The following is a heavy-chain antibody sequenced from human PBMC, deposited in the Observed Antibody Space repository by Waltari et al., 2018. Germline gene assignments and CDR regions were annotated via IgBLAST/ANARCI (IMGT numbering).Heavy chain of an antibody. CDR3: ARGGLTGNWFDP. Sequence: QVQLQQWGAGLLKPSETLSLTCAVYGGSFSGYYWSWFRQPPGKGLEWIGEINQSGSTSDNPARKRRVTISVDTSKNQCSLKLSSGTAADTAVYYCARGGLTGNWFDPWGPGTLVTVSS. D-gene: IGHD3-9*01. CDR2: INQSGST. CDR1: GGSFSGYY. J-gene: IGHJ5*02. V-gene: IGHV4-34*01.